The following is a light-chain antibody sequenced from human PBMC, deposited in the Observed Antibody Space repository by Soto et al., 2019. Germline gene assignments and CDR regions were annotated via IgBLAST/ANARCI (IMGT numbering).Light chain of an antibody. CDR3: LQYRYWPRT. Sequence: TVMTQSPATLSVSAGEGATVSYRASQNVGRNLAWYQQKPGQAPRLLMYDASTRASGMPSRFSGSGSGTECTLTIDSLQSEDFAVYYCLQYRYWPRTFGQGTKVEIK. CDR2: DAS. V-gene: IGKV3-15*01. J-gene: IGKJ1*01. CDR1: QNVGRN.